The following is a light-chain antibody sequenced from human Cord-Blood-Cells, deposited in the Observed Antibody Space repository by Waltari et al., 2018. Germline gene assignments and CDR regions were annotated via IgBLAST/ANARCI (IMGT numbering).Light chain of an antibody. Sequence: DIQMTQSPSSLSASVGDRVTITYRASQSISSYLNWYQQKPGKAPKRLIYAASSLQSGVPSRFSGSGSGTDFTLTISSLQPEDFATYYCQQSYSTRYTFGQGTKLEIK. J-gene: IGKJ2*01. CDR2: AAS. CDR3: QQSYSTRYT. V-gene: IGKV1-39*01. CDR1: QSISSY.